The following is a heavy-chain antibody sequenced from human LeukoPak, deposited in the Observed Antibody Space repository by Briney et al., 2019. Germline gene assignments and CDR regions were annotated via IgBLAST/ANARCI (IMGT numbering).Heavy chain of an antibody. CDR2: ISGSGGST. CDR1: GFTFSSYA. D-gene: IGHD1-1*01. Sequence: GGSLRLSCAASGFTFSSYAMSWVRQAPGKGLEWVSAISGSGGSTYYADSVKGRFTISRDNSKNTLYLQMNSLRAEDTAVYYCAKSMGWNDWWGYYYGMDVWGQGTTVTVSS. J-gene: IGHJ6*02. V-gene: IGHV3-23*01. CDR3: AKSMGWNDWWGYYYGMDV.